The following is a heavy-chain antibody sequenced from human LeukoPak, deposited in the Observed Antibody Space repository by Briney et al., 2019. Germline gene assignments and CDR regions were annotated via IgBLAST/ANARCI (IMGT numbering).Heavy chain of an antibody. CDR2: FDPGSGEI. CDR3: ATGTHYDLLPF. Sequence: GASVKVSCKVSGYSISELSTHWERQAPGKGLEWMGGFDPGSGEIIYEQKFQDRVTMTEDTSTDTAYMELSSLRSEDTALYYCATGTHYDLLPFWGQGTLVTVSS. D-gene: IGHD3-9*01. V-gene: IGHV1-24*01. CDR1: GYSISELS. J-gene: IGHJ4*02.